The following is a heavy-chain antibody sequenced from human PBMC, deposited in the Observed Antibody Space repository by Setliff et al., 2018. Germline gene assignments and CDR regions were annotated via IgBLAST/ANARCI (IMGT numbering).Heavy chain of an antibody. CDR2: ISTSGTTE. J-gene: IGHJ4*02. D-gene: IGHD4-4*01. CDR1: GFTFKDYY. CDR3: AKDLSTSITVGALDS. Sequence: PGGSLRLSCAASGFTFKDYYMNWVRQAPGKGLEWVAYISTSGTTENYADSVKGRFTVSRDNAENSLYLQMNSLRAEDTAVYYCAKDLSTSITVGALDSWGPGTLVTVSS. V-gene: IGHV3-11*01.